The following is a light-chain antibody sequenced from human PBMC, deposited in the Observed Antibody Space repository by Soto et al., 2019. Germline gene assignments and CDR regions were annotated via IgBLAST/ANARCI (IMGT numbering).Light chain of an antibody. Sequence: DIQMTQSPSSLSASVGDRVTITCRASQSISSYLNWCQQKPGKAPKLLIYAASSLQSGVPSRFSGSGSGTDFTLSISSVQPEDFATYFCQQSYMDPITFGQGTRLEIK. J-gene: IGKJ5*01. CDR2: AAS. V-gene: IGKV1-39*01. CDR3: QQSYMDPIT. CDR1: QSISSY.